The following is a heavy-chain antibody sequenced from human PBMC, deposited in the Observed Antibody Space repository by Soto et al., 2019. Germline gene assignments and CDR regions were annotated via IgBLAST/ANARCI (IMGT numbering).Heavy chain of an antibody. Sequence: QVQLQESGPGLVKPSQTLSLTCTVSGGSITSSGYYWSWIRQHPGEGLEWIGFTSNSGSTSYNPDLKSRVTISVDTSSNQFSLNLKSVTAADTAVYYCARGGGSTKVDYWGQGTLVTVSP. CDR3: ARGGGSTKVDY. V-gene: IGHV4-31*03. CDR1: GGSITSSGYY. CDR2: TSNSGST. J-gene: IGHJ4*02. D-gene: IGHD2-2*01.